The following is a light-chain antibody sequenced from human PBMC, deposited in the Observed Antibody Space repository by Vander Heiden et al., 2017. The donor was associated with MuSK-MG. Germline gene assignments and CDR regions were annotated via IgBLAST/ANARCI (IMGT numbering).Light chain of an antibody. Sequence: EIVMTQSPDSLAVSLGERATINCKSSQSVLDSSDNRNYLAWYQHKPGQPPKLLIFWASTRESGVPDRFSGSESGTEFTLTISRLQAEDVAVYYCQQYLCFPRTFGQGTKVEIK. CDR2: WAS. V-gene: IGKV4-1*01. J-gene: IGKJ1*01. CDR3: QQYLCFPRT. CDR1: QSVLDSSDNRNY.